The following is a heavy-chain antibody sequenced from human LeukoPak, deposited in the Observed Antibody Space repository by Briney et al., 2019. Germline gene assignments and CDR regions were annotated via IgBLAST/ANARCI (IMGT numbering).Heavy chain of an antibody. CDR2: MYYTGNL. CDR3: ARYFPRFGESFDY. V-gene: IGHV4-30-4*01. CDR1: GASVTTGDYS. J-gene: IGHJ4*02. D-gene: IGHD3-10*01. Sequence: SQTLSLTCTVSGASVTTGDYSWSWIRQSPGKGLEWIAYMYYTGNLYFNPSLKGRVTMSVDTSKNHFCLGLRSVTAADTAIYYCARYFPRFGESFDYWGQGTLVTVSS.